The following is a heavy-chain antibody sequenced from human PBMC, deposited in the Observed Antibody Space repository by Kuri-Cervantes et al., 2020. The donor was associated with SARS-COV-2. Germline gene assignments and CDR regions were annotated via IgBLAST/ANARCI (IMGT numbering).Heavy chain of an antibody. CDR3: ARGRSSTSGDWFDP. Sequence: SETLSLTCTVSGDSISSYYWTWIRQPPGKGLEWIGYIYYSGSTYYNPSLKSRVTISVDTSKNQFSLKLSSVTAADTAVYYCARGRSSTSGDWFDPWGQGTLVTISS. CDR1: GDSISSYY. CDR2: IYYSGST. D-gene: IGHD2-2*01. J-gene: IGHJ5*02. V-gene: IGHV4-59*01.